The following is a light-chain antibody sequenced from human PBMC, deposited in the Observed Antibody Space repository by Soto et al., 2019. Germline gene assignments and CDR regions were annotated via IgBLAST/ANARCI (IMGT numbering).Light chain of an antibody. CDR3: TSYTSTIPYV. CDR1: SNDVGGYNY. V-gene: IGLV2-14*01. CDR2: EVS. J-gene: IGLJ1*01. Sequence: QSALTQPASVTGSPGQSITISCTGSSNDVGGYNYVSWYQQHPGQAPKLIIYEVSDRPSGVSPRFSGSKSGNTASLTISGLQVEDEADYFCTSYTSTIPYVFGSGTRSPS.